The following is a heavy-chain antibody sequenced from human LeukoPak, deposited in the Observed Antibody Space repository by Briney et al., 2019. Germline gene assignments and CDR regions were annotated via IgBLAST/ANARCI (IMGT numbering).Heavy chain of an antibody. CDR1: GYSISSGYY. D-gene: IGHD1-1*01. CDR3: ARDNIGGTGELDY. V-gene: IGHV4-38-2*02. CDR2: IYHSGST. J-gene: IGHJ4*02. Sequence: SETLSLTCTVSGYSISSGYYWGWIRQPPGKGLEWIGSIYHSGSTYYNPSLKSRATISVDTSKNQFSLKLSSVTAADTAVYYCARDNIGGTGELDYWGQGTLVTVSS.